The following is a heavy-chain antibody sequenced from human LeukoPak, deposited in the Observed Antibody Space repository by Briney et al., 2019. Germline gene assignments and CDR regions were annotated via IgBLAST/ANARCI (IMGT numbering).Heavy chain of an antibody. V-gene: IGHV5-51*01. J-gene: IGHJ5*02. CDR2: IYPGDSDT. CDR1: GYSFTSYW. Sequence: GESLKISCKDSGYSFTSYWIGWGRPMPGKGLEGVGIIYPGDSDTKYSPSFQGKVTISAAKYINTAYLQWSSLKASDTAMYYCARQAGVLDNWFDPWGQGTLVTVSS. CDR3: ARQAGVLDNWFDP. D-gene: IGHD3-3*01.